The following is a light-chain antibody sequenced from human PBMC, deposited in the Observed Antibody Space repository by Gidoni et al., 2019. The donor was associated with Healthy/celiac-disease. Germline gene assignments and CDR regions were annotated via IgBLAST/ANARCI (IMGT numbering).Light chain of an antibody. CDR3: AAWDDSLNGYVV. CDR2: SNN. Sequence: QSVLTQPPSASGTPGPRATITCSGSSSNIGSTTVNWYQQLPGTAPNLLIYSNNQRPSGVPDRFSGSKSGTSASLAISGLQSEDEADYYCAAWDDSLNGYVVFGGGTKLTVL. V-gene: IGLV1-44*01. J-gene: IGLJ2*01. CDR1: SSNIGSTT.